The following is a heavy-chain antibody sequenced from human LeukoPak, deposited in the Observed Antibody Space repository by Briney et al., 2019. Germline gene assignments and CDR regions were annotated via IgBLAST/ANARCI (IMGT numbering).Heavy chain of an antibody. V-gene: IGHV3-33*06. CDR1: GFTFSSYG. Sequence: PGRSLRLSCAASGFTFSSYGMHWVRQAPGKGLEWVAVIWYDGTNKYYGDSVKGRFTISRDNSKNTLYLQMNSLRAEDTAVYYCAKDRGSYSTTADSWGQGTLVTVCS. CDR2: IWYDGTNK. CDR3: AKDRGSYSTTADS. D-gene: IGHD1-26*01. J-gene: IGHJ5*01.